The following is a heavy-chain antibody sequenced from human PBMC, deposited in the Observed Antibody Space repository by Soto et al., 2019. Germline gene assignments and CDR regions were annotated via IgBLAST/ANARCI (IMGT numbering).Heavy chain of an antibody. CDR1: GCSISSYY. J-gene: IGHJ4*02. V-gene: IGHV4-59*12. Sequence: PSETLSLTCTVSGCSISSYYWSWIRQPPGKGLEWIGYIYYSGSTNYNPSLKSRVTISVDRSKNQFSLKLSSVTAADTAVYYCARGPPLLWWSQGTLVTVS. CDR2: IYYSGST. CDR3: ARGPPLLW. D-gene: IGHD2-21*01.